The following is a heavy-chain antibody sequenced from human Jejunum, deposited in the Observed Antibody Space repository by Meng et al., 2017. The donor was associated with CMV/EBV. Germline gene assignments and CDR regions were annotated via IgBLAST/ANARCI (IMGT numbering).Heavy chain of an antibody. D-gene: IGHD3-16*01. J-gene: IGHJ4*02. V-gene: IGHV3-15*01. CDR2: IKSKKDGTTT. CDR3: TTGAPGGTYFDY. CDR1: GLRFDIKW. Sequence: SGLRFDIKWMSWVRQAPGKGLEWVGRIKSKKDGTTTDYAAPVKGRFTISRDDSKNTVYLQMNSLKTEDAAMYYCTTGAPGGTYFDYWGRGTLVTVSS.